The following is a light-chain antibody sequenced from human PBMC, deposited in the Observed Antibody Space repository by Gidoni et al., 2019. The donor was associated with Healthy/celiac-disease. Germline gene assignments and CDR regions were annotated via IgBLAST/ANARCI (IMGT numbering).Light chain of an antibody. CDR3: QQRSNWPLT. J-gene: IGKJ4*01. Sequence: EIVLTQSPATLSLSPGERATLSCTASQRVSSYLAWYQQKPGQAPRLLIYDASNRATGIPARFSGSGPGTDFTLTISSLEPEEFAVYYCQQRSNWPLTFGGGTKVEIK. CDR2: DAS. CDR1: QRVSSY. V-gene: IGKV3-11*01.